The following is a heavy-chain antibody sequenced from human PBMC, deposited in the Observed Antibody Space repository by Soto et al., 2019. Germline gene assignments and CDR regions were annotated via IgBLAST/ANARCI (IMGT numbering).Heavy chain of an antibody. Sequence: EVHLVESGGGLVKPGGSLRLSCAVSGFTFSSCTMNWVRQAPGKGLEWVSSISPSTSHIYYADSVKGRLTISRDNATNSLFLQMNSLRAEDTAVYYCSGCSGGACHQNYGMDVWGQGTTVTVSS. V-gene: IGHV3-21*01. CDR1: GFTFSSCT. J-gene: IGHJ6*02. D-gene: IGHD2-15*01. CDR3: SGCSGGACHQNYGMDV. CDR2: ISPSTSHI.